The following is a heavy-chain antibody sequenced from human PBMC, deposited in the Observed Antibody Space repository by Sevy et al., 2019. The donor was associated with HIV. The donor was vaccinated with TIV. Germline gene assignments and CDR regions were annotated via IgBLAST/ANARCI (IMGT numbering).Heavy chain of an antibody. CDR2: LSFGWGKI. CDR1: GFAFYEYS. Sequence: GGSLRLSCAASGFAFYEYSMSWIRQAPGKGLEWVATLSFGWGKINYADSVKGRFTISRDNSKNSFYLQMDNLRVEDTALYYCAREGCSRPHDYWGHGTRVTVSS. D-gene: IGHD2-8*01. V-gene: IGHV3-23*01. J-gene: IGHJ4*01. CDR3: AREGCSRPHDY.